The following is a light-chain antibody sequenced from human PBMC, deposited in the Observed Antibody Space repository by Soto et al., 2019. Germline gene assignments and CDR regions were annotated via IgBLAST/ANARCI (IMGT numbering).Light chain of an antibody. J-gene: IGKJ2*01. CDR3: QEYGSSPPRYT. CDR1: QSLNSNF. Sequence: EFGLTQSPGTLSLSPGERATLSCRASQSLNSNFFAWYQQRPGQAPRLLIYGASTRVTGVPDRFSGSGSGTDFTLTISRLEPEDFAGYYCQEYGSSPPRYTFGQGTKLEI. V-gene: IGKV3-20*01. CDR2: GAS.